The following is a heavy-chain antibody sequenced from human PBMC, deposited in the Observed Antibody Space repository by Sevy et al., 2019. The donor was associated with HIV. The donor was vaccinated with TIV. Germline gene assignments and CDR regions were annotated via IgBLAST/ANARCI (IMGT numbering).Heavy chain of an antibody. V-gene: IGHV1-2*06. CDR1: GYMFSDYN. CDR3: VREDNNAPRTLLSFDI. CDR2: INPNSGVT. D-gene: IGHD1-20*01. Sequence: ASVKVSCKATGYMFSDYNMHWVRQAPGQGLEWMALINPNSGVTIYAQKFRGRVSLTRDTSMSTAYMERGALTSDDPAVYYCVREDNNAPRTLLSFDIWGQGTMVTVSS. J-gene: IGHJ3*02.